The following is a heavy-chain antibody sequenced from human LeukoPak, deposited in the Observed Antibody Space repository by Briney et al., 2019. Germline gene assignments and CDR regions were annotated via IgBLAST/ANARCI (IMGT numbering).Heavy chain of an antibody. J-gene: IGHJ4*01. D-gene: IGHD6-6*01. V-gene: IGHV3-7*01. Sequence: PGGSLRLSCAASGFTFSDYWMNWVRQAPGKGLEWLANINQDGSEKYYVDSVKGRFTISRDNAKNSLYLQMNSLRAEDTAIYYCARGNGSSYFFDYWGHGTLITVSS. CDR1: GFTFSDYW. CDR3: ARGNGSSYFFDY. CDR2: INQDGSEK.